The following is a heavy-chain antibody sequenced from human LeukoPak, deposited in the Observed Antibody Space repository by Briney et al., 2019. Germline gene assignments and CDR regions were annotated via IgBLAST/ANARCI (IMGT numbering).Heavy chain of an antibody. CDR3: ARVAYYFYFMDV. J-gene: IGHJ6*03. CDR2: SYYSGST. CDR1: GGSISSYY. Sequence: SETLSLTCTVSGGSISSYYWSWIRQPPGKGLEWIGYSYYSGSTNYNPSLKSRVTISVDTSKNQFSLKLSSVTAADTAVYYCARVAYYFYFMDVWGKGTTVTVSS. V-gene: IGHV4-59*01.